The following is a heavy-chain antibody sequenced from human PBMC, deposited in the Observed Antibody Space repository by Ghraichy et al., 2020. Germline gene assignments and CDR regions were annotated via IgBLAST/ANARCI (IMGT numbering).Heavy chain of an antibody. Sequence: SETLSLTCAVYGGSFSGYYWSWIRQPPGKGLEWIGEINHSGSTNYNPSLKSRVTISVHTSKNQFSLKLSSVTAADTAVYYCARVTFSPTVTVEQDDYWGQGTLVTVSS. D-gene: IGHD4-17*01. CDR1: GGSFSGYY. V-gene: IGHV4-34*01. J-gene: IGHJ4*02. CDR2: INHSGST. CDR3: ARVTFSPTVTVEQDDY.